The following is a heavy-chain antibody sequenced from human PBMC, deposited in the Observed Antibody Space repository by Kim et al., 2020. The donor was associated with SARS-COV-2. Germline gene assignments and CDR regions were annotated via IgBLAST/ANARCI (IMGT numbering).Heavy chain of an antibody. CDR2: IYYSGST. V-gene: IGHV4-59*13. J-gene: IGHJ6*02. CDR1: GGSISSYY. Sequence: SETLSLTCTVSGGSISSYYWSWIRQPPGKGLEWIGYIYYSGSTNYNPSLKSRVTISVDTSKNQFSLKLSSVTAADTAVYYCAGSMGAMHYYYYGMDVWGQGTTVTVSS. D-gene: IGHD1-26*01. CDR3: AGSMGAMHYYYYGMDV.